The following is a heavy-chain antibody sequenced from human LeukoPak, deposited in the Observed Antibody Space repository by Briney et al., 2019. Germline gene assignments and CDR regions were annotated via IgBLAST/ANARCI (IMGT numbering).Heavy chain of an antibody. Sequence: SETLSLTCAVYGGSFSDYYWTWIRQPPGKGLEWIGEINHRGSTHYSPSLKSRVTISVDTSKKQFSLKLSSVTAADTAVYYCATYSTGFDIWGQGTVVTVSS. CDR2: INHRGST. CDR1: GGSFSDYY. J-gene: IGHJ3*02. D-gene: IGHD6-19*01. CDR3: ATYSTGFDI. V-gene: IGHV4-34*01.